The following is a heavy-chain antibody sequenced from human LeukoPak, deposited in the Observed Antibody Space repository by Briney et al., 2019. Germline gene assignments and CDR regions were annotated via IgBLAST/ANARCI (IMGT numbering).Heavy chain of an antibody. D-gene: IGHD1-26*01. CDR3: ARDSGSEDY. Sequence: GGSLRLSRAASGFTFSSYWMSWVCQAPGKRLEWVANIKQDGSEKYYVDSVKGRFTISRDNAKNSLYLQMNSLRAEDTAVYYCARDSGSEDYWGQGTLVTVSS. CDR1: GFTFSSYW. J-gene: IGHJ4*02. V-gene: IGHV3-7*01. CDR2: IKQDGSEK.